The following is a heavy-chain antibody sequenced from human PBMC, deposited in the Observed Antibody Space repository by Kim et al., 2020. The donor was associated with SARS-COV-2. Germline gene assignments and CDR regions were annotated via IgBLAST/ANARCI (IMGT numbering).Heavy chain of an antibody. J-gene: IGHJ4*02. V-gene: IGHV4-39*01. D-gene: IGHD6-13*01. CDR1: GGSISSSSYY. CDR3: ARRNSSGWYYFDY. CDR2: IYYSGST. Sequence: SETLSLTCTVSGGSISSSSYYWGWIRQPPGKGLEWIGRIYYSGSTYYNPSLKSRVTISVDTSKNQYSLKLSSVTAADTAVYYCARRNSSGWYYFDYWGQGTLVTAS.